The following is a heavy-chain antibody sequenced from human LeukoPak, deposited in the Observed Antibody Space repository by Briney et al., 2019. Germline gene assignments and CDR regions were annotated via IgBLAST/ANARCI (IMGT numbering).Heavy chain of an antibody. CDR2: TYYRSKWYN. CDR3: ARSRWNYDNWFGP. CDR1: GDSVSSNSAT. V-gene: IGHV6-1*01. J-gene: IGHJ5*02. D-gene: IGHD1-7*01. Sequence: PSQTLSLTCAISGDSVSSNSATWNWIRQSPPRGLEWLGGTYYRSKWYNDYAVSLKSRITINPDTSKNQFSLQLNSVTPEDTAVYYCARSRWNYDNWFGPWGQGTLVTVSS.